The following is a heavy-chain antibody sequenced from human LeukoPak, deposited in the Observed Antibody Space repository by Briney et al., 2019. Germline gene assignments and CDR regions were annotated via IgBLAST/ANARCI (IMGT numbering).Heavy chain of an antibody. V-gene: IGHV3-23*01. J-gene: IGHJ4*02. Sequence: GGSLRLSCAASGFTFTSYSMNWVRQAPGKGLEWVSTISGGGGSTYYADSVKGRFTISRDNSKNTLYLQMNSLRAEDTAVYYCAKLYDFWSGPPDYWGQGTLVTVSS. CDR3: AKLYDFWSGPPDY. CDR1: GFTFTSYS. D-gene: IGHD3-3*01. CDR2: ISGGGGST.